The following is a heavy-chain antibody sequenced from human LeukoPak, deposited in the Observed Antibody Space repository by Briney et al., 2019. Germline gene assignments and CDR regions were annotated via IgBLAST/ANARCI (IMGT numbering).Heavy chain of an antibody. V-gene: IGHV3-21*01. Sequence: GGSLRLSCAGSGFTFSCYSMNWVRQAPGKGLEWVSSISSSSSYIYYADSVKGRFTISRDNAKNSLYLQMNSLRAEDTAVYYCARDLQQWLVAYDAFDIWGQGTMVTVSS. J-gene: IGHJ3*02. CDR3: ARDLQQWLVAYDAFDI. CDR2: ISSSSSYI. CDR1: GFTFSCYS. D-gene: IGHD6-19*01.